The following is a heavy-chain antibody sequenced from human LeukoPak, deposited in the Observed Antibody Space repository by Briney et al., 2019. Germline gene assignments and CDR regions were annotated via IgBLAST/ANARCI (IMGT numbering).Heavy chain of an antibody. V-gene: IGHV3-30*04. CDR1: GFKFDTYA. CDR3: AREPPFVNGWSQNFFDY. D-gene: IGHD6-19*01. J-gene: IGHJ4*02. Sequence: PGGSLRLSCAPSGFKFDTYAMHWVRQAPGKGLEWVALISYDGGNIYYGDSVRGRFTISRDNANNMLYLQMNSLRPEDTAVYYFAREPPFVNGWSQNFFDYWGQGTMVIVSS. CDR2: ISYDGGNI.